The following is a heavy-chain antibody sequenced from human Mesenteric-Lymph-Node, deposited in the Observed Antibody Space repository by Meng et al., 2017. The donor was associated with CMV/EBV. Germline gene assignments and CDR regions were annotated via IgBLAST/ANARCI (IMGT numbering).Heavy chain of an antibody. Sequence: GESLKISCAASGFTFSSKVMNWVRQAPGKGLEWVSAISGSGSATYYADSVKGRFTISRDNSKNTLFLQMNSLRAEDTALYHCAKGSYELWTPGVVVDIWGQGTMVTVSS. CDR3: AKGSYELWTPGVVVDI. CDR1: GFTFSSKV. V-gene: IGHV3-23*01. CDR2: ISGSGSAT. J-gene: IGHJ3*02. D-gene: IGHD2-15*01.